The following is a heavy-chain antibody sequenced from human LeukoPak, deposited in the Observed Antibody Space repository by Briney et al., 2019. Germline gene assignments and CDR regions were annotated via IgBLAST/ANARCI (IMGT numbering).Heavy chain of an antibody. CDR3: ARGLYYYVSSGYRDY. Sequence: AGGSLRLSCAASGFTVSSNYMSWVRQAPGKGLEWVSVIYSGGSTYYADSVKGRFTISRDNSKNTLYLQMNSLRTEDTAVYYCARGLYYYVSSGYRDYWGQGTLVTVSS. D-gene: IGHD3-22*01. J-gene: IGHJ4*02. V-gene: IGHV3-66*01. CDR2: IYSGGST. CDR1: GFTVSSNY.